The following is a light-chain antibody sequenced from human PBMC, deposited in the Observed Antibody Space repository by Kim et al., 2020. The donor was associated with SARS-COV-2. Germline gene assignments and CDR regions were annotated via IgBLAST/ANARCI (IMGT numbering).Light chain of an antibody. J-gene: IGKJ4*01. CDR2: DAS. V-gene: IGKV3-11*01. CDR1: QSVSTY. CDR3: QQYSSWPLT. Sequence: EIVLTQSPATLSLSPGERATVSCRASQSVSTYLAWYQQKPGQAPRLLIYDASKRATDIPARFTGSGSGTDSTLTISSLEPEDFAVYYCQQYSSWPLTFGGGTKVEI.